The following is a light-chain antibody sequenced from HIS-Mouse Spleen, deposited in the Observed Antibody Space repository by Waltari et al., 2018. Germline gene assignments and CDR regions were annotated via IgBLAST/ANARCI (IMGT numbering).Light chain of an antibody. J-gene: IGLJ2*01. Sequence: QSALTQPASVSGSPGQSITIPCTGTSSDVGGYNYFSWYQQHPGKAPKPMIYDVSNRPSGVSNRFSGSKSGNTASLTISGLQAEDEADYYCSSYTSSSFNVVFGGGTKLTVL. CDR1: SSDVGGYNY. CDR2: DVS. V-gene: IGLV2-14*03. CDR3: SSYTSSSFNVV.